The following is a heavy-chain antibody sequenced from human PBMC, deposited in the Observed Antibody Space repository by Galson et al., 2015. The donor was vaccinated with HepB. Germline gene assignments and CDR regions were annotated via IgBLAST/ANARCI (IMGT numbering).Heavy chain of an antibody. D-gene: IGHD2/OR15-2a*01. V-gene: IGHV3-7*03. Sequence: LRLSCAASGLIFRNYWMSWVRQAPGKGLEWVANIKQDGSEKYYVASVKGRFTISRDNAKNSLYLQMNSLRAEDTAVYYCARDVLWGQGTLVTVSS. CDR3: ARDVL. CDR2: IKQDGSEK. CDR1: GLIFRNYW. J-gene: IGHJ4*02.